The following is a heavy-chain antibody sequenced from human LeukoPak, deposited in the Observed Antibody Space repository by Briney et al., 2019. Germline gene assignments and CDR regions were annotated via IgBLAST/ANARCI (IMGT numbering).Heavy chain of an antibody. J-gene: IGHJ4*02. D-gene: IGHD1-26*01. CDR2: MWYDGSRE. V-gene: IGHV3-33*08. CDR1: GFTFSDYT. Sequence: GGSLRLSCAASGFTFSDYTMAWVRQAPGKGLEWVAGMWYDGSREDYADSVKGRFTISRDMSKNTLNLQMNSLRVEDTAMFYCARGLSFGSLDFRGQGTLVTVSS. CDR3: ARGLSFGSLDF.